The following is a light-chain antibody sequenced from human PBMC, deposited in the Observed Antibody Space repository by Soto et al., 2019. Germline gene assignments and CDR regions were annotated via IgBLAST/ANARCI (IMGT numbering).Light chain of an antibody. CDR2: GAS. CDR1: QSISRY. J-gene: IGKJ1*01. CDR3: QQYGSSPPT. V-gene: IGKV3-20*01. Sequence: IVLTQSPGTLSLSPGERTTLSCRAGQSISRYLAWYQQKPGQGPRLLIYGASSRATGTPDRFSGSGSGTDFTLTINRLEPEDFALYYCQQYGSSPPTFGQGTKVDIK.